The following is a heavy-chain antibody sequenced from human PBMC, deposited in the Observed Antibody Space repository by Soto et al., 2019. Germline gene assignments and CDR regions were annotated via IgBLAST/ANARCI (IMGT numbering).Heavy chain of an antibody. CDR3: VRGGYSGYDPPYYYYGMDV. Sequence: KTSETLSLTCTVSGGSISSYYCSWIRQPAGKGLEWIGRIYTSGSTNYNPSLKSRVTMSVDTSKNQFSLKLSSVTAADTAVYYCVRGGYSGYDPPYYYYGMDVWGQGTTVTVSS. CDR1: GGSISSYY. V-gene: IGHV4-4*07. J-gene: IGHJ6*02. D-gene: IGHD5-12*01. CDR2: IYTSGST.